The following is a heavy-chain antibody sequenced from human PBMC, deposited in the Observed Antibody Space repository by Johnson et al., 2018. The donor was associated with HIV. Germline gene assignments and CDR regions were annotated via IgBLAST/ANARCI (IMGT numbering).Heavy chain of an antibody. CDR3: ARVGIAAAGRDAFDI. CDR1: GFTFSSYA. Sequence: VQLVESGGGVVQPGRSLRLSCAASGFTFSSYAMYWVRQAPGNGLALVGQVNPNGGSTYLIDSGKGRFTISRDNAKNSLYLQMNSLRAEDTAVYYCARVGIAAAGRDAFDIWGQGTMVTVPS. J-gene: IGHJ3*02. CDR2: VNPNGGST. D-gene: IGHD6-13*01. V-gene: IGHV3-48*04.